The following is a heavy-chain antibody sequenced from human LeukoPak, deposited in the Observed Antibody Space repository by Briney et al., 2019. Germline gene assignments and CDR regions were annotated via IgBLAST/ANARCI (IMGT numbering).Heavy chain of an antibody. V-gene: IGHV2-5*01. D-gene: IGHD3-10*01. CDR3: AHRNLLWFGELLQNWFDP. J-gene: IGHJ5*02. CDR2: IYWNDDK. CDR1: GFSLSTSEVG. Sequence: SGPTLVNPTQTLTLTCTFSGFSLSTSEVGVGWIRQPPGKALEWLALIYWNDDKRYSPSLKSRLTITKDTSKNQVVLTMTNMDPVDTATYYCAHRNLLWFGELLQNWFDPWGQGTLVTVSS.